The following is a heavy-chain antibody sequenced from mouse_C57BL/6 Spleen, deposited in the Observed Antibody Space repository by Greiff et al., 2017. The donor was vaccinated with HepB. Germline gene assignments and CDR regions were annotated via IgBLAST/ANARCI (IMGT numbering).Heavy chain of an antibody. CDR2: ISSGSSTI. CDR3: ARLRRGGYYFDY. V-gene: IGHV5-17*01. Sequence: EVKLVESGGGLVKPGGSLKLSCAASGFTFSDYGMHWVRQAPEKGLEWVAYISSGSSTIYYADTVKGRFTISRDNAKNTLFLQMTSLRSEDTAMYYCARLRRGGYYFDYWGQGTTLTVSS. J-gene: IGHJ2*01. D-gene: IGHD2-12*01. CDR1: GFTFSDYG.